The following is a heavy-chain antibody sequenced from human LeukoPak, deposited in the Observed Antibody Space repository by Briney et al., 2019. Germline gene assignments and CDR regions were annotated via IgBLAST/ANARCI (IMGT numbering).Heavy chain of an antibody. CDR2: ISSSSSYI. J-gene: IGHJ3*02. Sequence: GGSLRLSCAASGFTVSSNYMSWVRQAPGKGLEWVSSISSSSSYIYYADSVKGRFTISRDNAKNSLYLQMNSLRAEDTAVYYCASGNGVLAFDIWGQGTMVTVSS. CDR3: ASGNGVLAFDI. D-gene: IGHD4-23*01. CDR1: GFTVSSNY. V-gene: IGHV3-21*01.